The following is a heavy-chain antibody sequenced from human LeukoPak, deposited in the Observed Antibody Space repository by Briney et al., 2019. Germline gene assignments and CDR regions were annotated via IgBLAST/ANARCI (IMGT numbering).Heavy chain of an antibody. Sequence: GESLKISCKGSGYSFTSYWIGWVRQMPGKGLEWMGIIYPGDSDAKYSPSFQGQVTISADKSFGTAYLQWSSLKASDTAMYYCARGFCSRGDCYSGFDYWGQGTLVTVSS. CDR2: IYPGDSDA. V-gene: IGHV5-51*01. CDR3: ARGFCSRGDCYSGFDY. D-gene: IGHD2-15*01. CDR1: GYSFTSYW. J-gene: IGHJ4*02.